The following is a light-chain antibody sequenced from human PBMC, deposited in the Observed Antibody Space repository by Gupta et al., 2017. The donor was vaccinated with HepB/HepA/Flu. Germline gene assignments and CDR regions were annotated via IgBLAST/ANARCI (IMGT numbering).Light chain of an antibody. CDR3: QSYDSSLSGDVV. CDR2: GNS. J-gene: IGLJ2*01. CDR1: SSNIGAGYD. V-gene: IGLV1-40*01. Sequence: QSVLTQPPSGSGAPGQRVTISCTGSSSNIGAGYDVHWYQQLPGTAPKLLIYGNSNRPSGVPDRFSGSKSGTSASLAITGLQAEDEADYYCQSYDSSLSGDVVFGGGIKLTVL.